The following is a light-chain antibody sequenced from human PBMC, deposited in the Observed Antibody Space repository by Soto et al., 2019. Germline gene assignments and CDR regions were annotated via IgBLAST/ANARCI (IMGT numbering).Light chain of an antibody. CDR3: AAWDDSLWV. V-gene: IGLV1-44*01. Sequence: QSVLTQPPSASGTPGQRVTITCSGSSSTIGTNTVRWYRQLPGTAPKVLVYNDHERPSGVPDRFSGSKSGTSASLAISGLQSEDEADYYCAAWDDSLWVFGGGTKLTVL. CDR2: NDH. CDR1: SSTIGTNT. J-gene: IGLJ3*02.